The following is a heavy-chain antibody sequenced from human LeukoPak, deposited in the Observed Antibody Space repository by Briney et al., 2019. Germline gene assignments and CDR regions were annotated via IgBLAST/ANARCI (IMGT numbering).Heavy chain of an antibody. V-gene: IGHV5-51*01. Sequence: GESLKISCKGSGYSFTNYWIAWVRQMPGKGLEWMGIIYPGDSDTRYRPSFQGQVTISADKAISTAYLQWSSLKASDTAMYYCATWRIAAAGNWFDPWGQGTLVTVSS. J-gene: IGHJ5*02. CDR2: IYPGDSDT. D-gene: IGHD6-13*01. CDR1: GYSFTNYW. CDR3: ATWRIAAAGNWFDP.